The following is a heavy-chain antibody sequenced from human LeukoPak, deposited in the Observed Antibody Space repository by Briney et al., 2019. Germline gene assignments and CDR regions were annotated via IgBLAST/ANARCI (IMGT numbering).Heavy chain of an antibody. V-gene: IGHV4-59*01. CDR1: GGSISSYY. Sequence: SETLSLTCTVSGGSISSYYWSWIRQPPGKGLEWIGYIYYSGSTNYNASLTNRVTISVDTSKNQSSLKLSSVTAADTAVYYCAREVGYCSGGSCYSYFYFWGQGTLVTVSS. J-gene: IGHJ4*02. CDR3: AREVGYCSGGSCYSYFYF. D-gene: IGHD2-15*01. CDR2: IYYSGST.